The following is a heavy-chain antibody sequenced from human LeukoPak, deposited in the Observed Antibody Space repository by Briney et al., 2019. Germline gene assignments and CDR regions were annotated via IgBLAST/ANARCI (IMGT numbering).Heavy chain of an antibody. CDR2: ISGSGGST. CDR1: GFTFSSYA. J-gene: IGHJ4*02. V-gene: IGHV3-23*01. Sequence: GGSLRLSCAASGFTFSSYAMSWVRQAPGKGLEWVSAISGSGGSTYYADSVKGRFTISRDNSKNTLYLQMNSLRAEDTAVYYCAKAPLHRRLQELRDYWGQGTLVTVSS. CDR3: AKAPLHRRLQELRDY. D-gene: IGHD6-25*01.